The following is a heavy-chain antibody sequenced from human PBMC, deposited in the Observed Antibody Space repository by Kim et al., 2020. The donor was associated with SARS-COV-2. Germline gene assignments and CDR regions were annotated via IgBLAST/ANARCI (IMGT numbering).Heavy chain of an antibody. CDR3: ARVLGYYDSSGYDAFDI. V-gene: IGHV3-48*02. D-gene: IGHD3-22*01. Sequence: GGSLRLSCAASGFTFSSYSMNWVRQAPGKGLEWVSYISSSSSTIYYADSVKGRFTISRDNAKNSLYLQMNSLRDEDTAVYYCARVLGYYDSSGYDAFDIWGQGTMVTVS. CDR2: ISSSSSTI. J-gene: IGHJ3*02. CDR1: GFTFSSYS.